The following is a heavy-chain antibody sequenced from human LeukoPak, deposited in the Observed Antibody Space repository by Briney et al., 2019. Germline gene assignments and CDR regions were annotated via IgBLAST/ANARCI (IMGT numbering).Heavy chain of an antibody. CDR3: ASSYFYDTSGYSDAFDI. Sequence: GGSLRLSCAASGFTFSSYEMNWVRQAPGKGLEWVSYSSPSGSTIYYADSLKVRFTISRDNAKNSLYLQMNSLRVEDTAVYYCASSYFYDTSGYSDAFDIWGQGTMVTVSS. J-gene: IGHJ3*02. D-gene: IGHD3-22*01. CDR2: SSPSGSTI. CDR1: GFTFSSYE. V-gene: IGHV3-48*03.